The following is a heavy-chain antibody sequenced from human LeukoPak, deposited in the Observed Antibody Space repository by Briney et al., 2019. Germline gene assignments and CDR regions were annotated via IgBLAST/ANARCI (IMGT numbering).Heavy chain of an antibody. Sequence: PGGSLRLSCAASGFTFSSYAMSWVRQAPGKGLEWVSAISGSGGSTYYADSVKGRFTISRDNSKNTLYLQMNSLRAEDTAVYYCAKVQYNYVWGSYLQSPYYFDYWGQGTLVTVSS. D-gene: IGHD3-16*02. CDR2: ISGSGGST. CDR3: AKVQYNYVWGSYLQSPYYFDY. J-gene: IGHJ4*02. CDR1: GFTFSSYA. V-gene: IGHV3-23*01.